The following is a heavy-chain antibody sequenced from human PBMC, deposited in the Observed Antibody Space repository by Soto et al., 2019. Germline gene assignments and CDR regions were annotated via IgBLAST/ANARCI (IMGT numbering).Heavy chain of an antibody. CDR1: GGSFSGYY. Sequence: QVQLQQWGAGLLKPSETLSLTCAVHGGSFSGYYWSWIRQPPGKGLEWIGEISHGGDTRYNPSLTSRVTISVDPSKDQFSLRLRSVTAADTAVYYCATSIFGVVILGHWGQGTLVTVSS. J-gene: IGHJ4*02. CDR2: ISHGGDT. D-gene: IGHD3-3*01. V-gene: IGHV4-34*01. CDR3: ATSIFGVVILGH.